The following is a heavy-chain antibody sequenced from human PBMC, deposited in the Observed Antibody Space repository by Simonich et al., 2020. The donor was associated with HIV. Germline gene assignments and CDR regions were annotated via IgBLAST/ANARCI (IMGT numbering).Heavy chain of an antibody. CDR3: ARGHYYDSSGLMYFDY. D-gene: IGHD3-22*01. CDR2: IPPIFGTA. V-gene: IGHV1-69*13. Sequence: QVQLVQSGAEVKKPGSSVKVSCKASGGTFSSHAITWVRQAPGQGLEWMEGIPPIFGTANYAQKFQGRVTITADESTSTAYMELSSLRSEDTAVYYCARGHYYDSSGLMYFDYWGQGTLVTVSS. CDR1: GGTFSSHA. J-gene: IGHJ4*02.